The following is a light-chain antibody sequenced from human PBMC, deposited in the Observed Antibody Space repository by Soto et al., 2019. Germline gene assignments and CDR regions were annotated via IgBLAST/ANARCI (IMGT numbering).Light chain of an antibody. CDR1: QGISSY. V-gene: IGKV1-8*01. Sequence: AIRMTQSPSSFSASTGDRATITCRASQGISSYLAWYQQKPGKAPKLLIYAASTLQSGVPSRFSGSGSGTDFTLTISCLQSEDFATYYCQQYYSYLWTFGQGTKVESK. CDR2: AAS. CDR3: QQYYSYLWT. J-gene: IGKJ1*01.